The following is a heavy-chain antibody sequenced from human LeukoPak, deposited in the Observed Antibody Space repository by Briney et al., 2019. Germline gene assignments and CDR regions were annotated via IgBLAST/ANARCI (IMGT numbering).Heavy chain of an antibody. CDR3: ARGHMITFGGDYYYMDV. J-gene: IGHJ6*03. Sequence: ASVKVSCKASGYTFTDYALHWVRQAPGQRLEWMGWINAGNGNTKYSQEFQDRVTITRDISASTAYMELSSLRSEDMTVYYCARGHMITFGGDYYYMDVWGKGTTVTVSS. CDR1: GYTFTDYA. CDR2: INAGNGNT. V-gene: IGHV1-3*03. D-gene: IGHD3-16*01.